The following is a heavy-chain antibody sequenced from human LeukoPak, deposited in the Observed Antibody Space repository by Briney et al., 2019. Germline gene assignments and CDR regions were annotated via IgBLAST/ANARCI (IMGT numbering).Heavy chain of an antibody. V-gene: IGHV1-8*01. CDR1: GYTFTSYD. CDR2: MNPNSGNT. J-gene: IGHJ4*02. D-gene: IGHD6-6*01. CDR3: ARSYSSSLDY. Sequence: ASVNVSCKASGYTFTSYDINWVRQAPGQGLEWMGWMNPNSGNTGYAQRFQGRVTMTRNTSISTAYMELSSLRSEDTAVYYCARSYSSSLDYWGQGTLVTVSS.